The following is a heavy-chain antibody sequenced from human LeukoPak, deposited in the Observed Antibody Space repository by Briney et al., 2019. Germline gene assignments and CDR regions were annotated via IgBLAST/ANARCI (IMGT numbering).Heavy chain of an antibody. D-gene: IGHD2-15*01. J-gene: IGHJ4*02. CDR2: INPNSGGT. CDR3: ARGFCSGGYCYSFDY. V-gene: IGHV1-2*02. Sequence: GASVKVSCKASGYTFTGCFMHWVRQAPGQGLEWMGWINPNSGGTNYAQKFQGRVTMTRDTSISTAYLELSGLRSDDTAVYYCARGFCSGGYCYSFDYWGQGTLVTVSS. CDR1: GYTFTGCF.